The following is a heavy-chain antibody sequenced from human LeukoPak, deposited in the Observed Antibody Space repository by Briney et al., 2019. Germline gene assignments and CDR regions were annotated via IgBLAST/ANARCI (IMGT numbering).Heavy chain of an antibody. Sequence: SGPTLVNPTQTLTLTCTFSGFSLRTSGVGVGWIRQPPSNDQDWLALIYWNDDKRYSPSLKSRLTITKDTSKNQVVLTMTNMDPVDTATYYCAHRRNYYDTSAFDIWGQGTMDTISS. D-gene: IGHD3-22*01. V-gene: IGHV2-5*01. CDR1: GFSLRTSGVG. J-gene: IGHJ3*02. CDR3: AHRRNYYDTSAFDI. CDR2: IYWNDDK.